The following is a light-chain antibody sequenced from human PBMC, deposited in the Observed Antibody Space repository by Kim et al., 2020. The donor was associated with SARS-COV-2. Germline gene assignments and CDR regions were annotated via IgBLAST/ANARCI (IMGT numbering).Light chain of an antibody. CDR2: GAS. J-gene: IGKJ1*01. Sequence: APGERATLSCRASQSVSSSYLAWYQQKPGQAPRLLIYGASSRATGIPDRFSGSGSGTDFTLTISRLEPEDFAVYYCQQYGSSHWTFGQGTKVHIK. CDR1: QSVSSSY. CDR3: QQYGSSHWT. V-gene: IGKV3-20*01.